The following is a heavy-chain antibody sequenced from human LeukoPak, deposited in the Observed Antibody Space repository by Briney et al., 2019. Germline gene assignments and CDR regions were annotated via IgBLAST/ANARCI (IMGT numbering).Heavy chain of an antibody. J-gene: IGHJ4*02. CDR3: TTDLTVTTGDY. Sequence: PGGSLRPSCAASGFTFSNAWMSWVRQAPGKGLEWVGRIKSKTDGGTTDYAAPVKGRFTISRDDSKNTLYLQMNSLKTEDTAVYYCTTDLTVTTGDYWGQGTLVTVSS. D-gene: IGHD4-11*01. V-gene: IGHV3-15*01. CDR1: GFTFSNAW. CDR2: IKSKTDGGTT.